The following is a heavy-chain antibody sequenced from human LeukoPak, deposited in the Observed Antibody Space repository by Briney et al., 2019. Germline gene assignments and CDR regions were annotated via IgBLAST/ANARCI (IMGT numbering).Heavy chain of an antibody. J-gene: IGHJ5*02. CDR1: GFTFSSYA. CDR2: ISGSGGST. Sequence: GGSLRLSCAASGFTFSSYAMSWVRQAPGKGLEWVSSISGSGGSTYYADSVKGRFTISRDNSKNTLYLRINSLRAEDTAVHYCAKAGLTTVRGPRCWFDPWGQGTLVTVSS. CDR3: AKAGLTTVRGPRCWFDP. D-gene: IGHD4-11*01. V-gene: IGHV3-23*01.